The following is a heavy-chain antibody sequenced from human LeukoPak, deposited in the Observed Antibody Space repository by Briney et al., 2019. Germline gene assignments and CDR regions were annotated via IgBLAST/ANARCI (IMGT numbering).Heavy chain of an antibody. J-gene: IGHJ5*02. CDR3: ARGELELNCFDP. CDR1: GGTFSSYA. V-gene: IGHV1-69*06. D-gene: IGHD1-7*01. Sequence: ASVKVSCKASGGTFSSYAISWVRQARGQGLEWMGRIIPIFGTANYAQKFQGRVTITADKSKSTAYVELSSLRSEDTAVYYCARGELELNCFDPWGQGTLVTVSS. CDR2: IIPIFGTA.